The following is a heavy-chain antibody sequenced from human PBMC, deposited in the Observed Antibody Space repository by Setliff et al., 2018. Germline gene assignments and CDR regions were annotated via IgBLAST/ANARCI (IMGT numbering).Heavy chain of an antibody. CDR3: SRNTLYLQMDSLRADDTAVYFCAKDVGLGSGWSYFDY. Sequence: SETLSLTCTVSGASISSYYWSWIRQPPGKGLEWIGYISTSGGTNYNPSLKSRVTISVDASKNQFSLKLNSVKGRFTISRDNSRNTLYLQMDSLRADDTAVYFCAKDVGLGSGWSYFDYWGQGALVTVSS. J-gene: IGHJ4*02. V-gene: IGHV4-4*08. CDR2: ISTSGGT. CDR1: GASISSYY. D-gene: IGHD6-19*01.